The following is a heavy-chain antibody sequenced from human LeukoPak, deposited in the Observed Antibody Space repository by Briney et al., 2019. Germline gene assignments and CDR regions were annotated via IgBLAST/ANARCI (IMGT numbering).Heavy chain of an antibody. Sequence: SSQTLSLTCTVSGGSLSSADYNWSWIRQPPGKGLEWIGYIYYSGSTYYNPSLKSRVTISVDTSKNQFSLKLSSVTAADTAVYYCARACSSTTCYGAFDMWGQGTMVTVSS. CDR1: GGSLSSADYN. D-gene: IGHD2-2*01. J-gene: IGHJ3*02. V-gene: IGHV4-30-4*08. CDR2: IYYSGST. CDR3: ARACSSTTCYGAFDM.